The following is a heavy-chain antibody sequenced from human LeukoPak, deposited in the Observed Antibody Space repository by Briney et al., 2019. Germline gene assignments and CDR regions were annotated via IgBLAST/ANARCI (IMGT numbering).Heavy chain of an antibody. CDR2: INPNGGGT. CDR1: GYTFTSYY. D-gene: IGHD2-2*01. J-gene: IGHJ4*01. CDR3: ARIGHDLYQTFDF. V-gene: IGHV1-46*01. Sequence: GASVKVSCKTSGYTFTSYYMHWMRQAPGQGLEWVGMINPNGGGTSSAQKFQGRVTMTRDTSTSTVYMDLSSLRSEDTAIYYCARIGHDLYQTFDFWGNGNLITVSS.